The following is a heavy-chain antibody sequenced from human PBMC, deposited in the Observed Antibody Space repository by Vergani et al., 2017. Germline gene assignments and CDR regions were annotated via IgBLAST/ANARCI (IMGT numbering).Heavy chain of an antibody. J-gene: IGHJ3*02. CDR2: IYTSGST. CDR3: ARATVDAFDI. CDR1: GGPISSGSYY. Sequence: QVQLQESGPGLVKPSQTLSLTCTVSGGPISSGSYYWSWIRQPAGKGLELIGRIYTSGSTNYNPSLKSRVTISVDTSKNQFSLKLSSVPAADTAVYYCARATVDAFDIWGQGTMVTVSS. V-gene: IGHV4-61*02. D-gene: IGHD4-17*01.